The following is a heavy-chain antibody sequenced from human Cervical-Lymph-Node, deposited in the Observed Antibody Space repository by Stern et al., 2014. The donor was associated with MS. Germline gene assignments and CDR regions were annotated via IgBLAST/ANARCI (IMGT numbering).Heavy chain of an antibody. Sequence: VHLVESGAEVKKPGASVKVSCKASGYDFTGFYLHWVRQAPGQGLEWMGLINPTGGKTTYAQRFQGRVTMTVDTSTSTVYMDLSSLRSDDTAVYYCARATGGVTGYWGQGTLVTVSS. D-gene: IGHD3-16*01. CDR2: INPTGGKT. CDR1: GYDFTGFY. V-gene: IGHV1-46*03. CDR3: ARATGGVTGY. J-gene: IGHJ4*02.